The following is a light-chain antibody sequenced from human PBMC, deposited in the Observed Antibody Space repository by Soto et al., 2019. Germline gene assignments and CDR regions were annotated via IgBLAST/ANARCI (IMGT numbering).Light chain of an antibody. Sequence: QSLLTQPPSVSGAPGQRVTISCPGSSSNIGAGYDVHWYQQLPGTAPKLLIYGNSNRPSGVPDRFSGSKSGTSASLAITGLQAEDEADHYCQSYDSSLSGFYVFGTGTKVTVL. J-gene: IGLJ1*01. CDR2: GNS. CDR1: SSNIGAGYD. CDR3: QSYDSSLSGFYV. V-gene: IGLV1-40*01.